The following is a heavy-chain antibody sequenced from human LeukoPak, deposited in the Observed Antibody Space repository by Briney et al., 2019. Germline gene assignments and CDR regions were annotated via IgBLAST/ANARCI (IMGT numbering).Heavy chain of an antibody. CDR2: ISGSGGST. CDR3: AKGAGFYDILTDYYFDY. V-gene: IGHV3-23*01. CDR1: GFTFSSYA. J-gene: IGHJ4*02. D-gene: IGHD3-9*01. Sequence: GGSLRLSCAASGFTFSSYAMSWVRQAPGKGLEWVSAISGSGGSTYYADSVKGRFTISRDNSKNTLYLQMNSLRAEDTAVYYCAKGAGFYDILTDYYFDYWGQGTLVTVSS.